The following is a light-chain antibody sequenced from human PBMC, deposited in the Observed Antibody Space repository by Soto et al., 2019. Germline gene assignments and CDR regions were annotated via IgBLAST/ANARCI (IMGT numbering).Light chain of an antibody. CDR2: GNS. CDR1: SSNIGAGYD. Sequence: QAVVTQPPSVSGAPGQRVTIFCTGSSSNIGAGYDVHWYQQLPGTAPKLLIYGNSNRPSGVPDRFSGSKSGTSASLAITGLQAEDEADYYCQSYDSRLSGWVFGGGTQLTVL. V-gene: IGLV1-40*01. CDR3: QSYDSRLSGWV. J-gene: IGLJ3*02.